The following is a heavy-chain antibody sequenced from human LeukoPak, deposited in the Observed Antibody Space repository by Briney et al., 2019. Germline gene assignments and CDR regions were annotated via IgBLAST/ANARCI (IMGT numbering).Heavy chain of an antibody. CDR1: GFTFSNYD. J-gene: IGHJ4*02. Sequence: GGSLRLSCAASGFTFSNYDMHWVRQATGKGLEWVSAIGTAGDTYYPGSVKGRFTISRDDSKNTLYLQMNSLRAEDSAIYYCAKGTLEHCTGAICYPFDYWGQGSLVTVSS. D-gene: IGHD2-8*02. CDR3: AKGTLEHCTGAICYPFDY. V-gene: IGHV3-13*01. CDR2: IGTAGDT.